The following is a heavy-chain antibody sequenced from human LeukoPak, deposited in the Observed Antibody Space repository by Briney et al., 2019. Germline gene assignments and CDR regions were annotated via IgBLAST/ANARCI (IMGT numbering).Heavy chain of an antibody. CDR1: GGSFSGYY. V-gene: IGHV4-34*01. CDR3: ARGVTVAGTVLDWFDP. J-gene: IGHJ5*02. Sequence: SETLSLTCAVYGGSFSGYYWSWSRQPPGKGLEWIGEINHSGSTNYNPSLKSRVTISVDTSKNQFFLKLSSVTAADTAVYYCARGVTVAGTVLDWFDPWGQGTLVTVSS. D-gene: IGHD6-19*01. CDR2: INHSGST.